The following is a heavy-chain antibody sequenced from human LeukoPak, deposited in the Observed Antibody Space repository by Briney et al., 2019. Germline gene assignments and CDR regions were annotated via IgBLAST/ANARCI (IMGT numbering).Heavy chain of an antibody. Sequence: ASVKVSRKASGYTFTSYDINWVRQATGQGLEWMGWMNPNSGNTGYAQKFQGRVTITRNTSISTAYMELSSLRSEGTAVYYCARASYGSGSYPNHFDYWGQGTLVTVSS. CDR3: ARASYGSGSYPNHFDY. D-gene: IGHD3-10*01. V-gene: IGHV1-8*03. CDR1: GYTFTSYD. CDR2: MNPNSGNT. J-gene: IGHJ4*02.